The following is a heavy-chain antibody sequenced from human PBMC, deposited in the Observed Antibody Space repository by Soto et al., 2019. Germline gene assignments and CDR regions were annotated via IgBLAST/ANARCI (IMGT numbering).Heavy chain of an antibody. D-gene: IGHD2-2*01. CDR2: IYYSGST. Sequence: QLQLQESGPGLVKPSETLSLTYTVSGGSISSSSYYWGWIRQPPGKGLEWIGSIYYSGSTYYNPSLKSRVTISVDTSKNQFSLKLSSVTAADTAVYYCARRNRVPAAISVWGQGTLVTVSS. V-gene: IGHV4-39*01. CDR3: ARRNRVPAAISV. CDR1: GGSISSSSYY. J-gene: IGHJ4*02.